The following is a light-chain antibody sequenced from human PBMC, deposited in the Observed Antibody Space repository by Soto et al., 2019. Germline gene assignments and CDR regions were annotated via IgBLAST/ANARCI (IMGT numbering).Light chain of an antibody. CDR2: EVR. Sequence: QSALTQPAFVSGSPGQSITISCTGTSSDVGGYNYVSWYQQHPGKAPKLMIYEVRNRPSGVSNRFSGSKSGNTASLTISGLQAEDEADYYCSSYTSSSIDYVFGTGTKLTVL. J-gene: IGLJ1*01. CDR3: SSYTSSSIDYV. CDR1: SSDVGGYNY. V-gene: IGLV2-14*01.